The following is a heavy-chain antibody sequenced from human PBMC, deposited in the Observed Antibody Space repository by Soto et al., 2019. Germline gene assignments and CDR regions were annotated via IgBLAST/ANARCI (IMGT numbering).Heavy chain of an antibody. D-gene: IGHD6-6*01. J-gene: IGHJ4*02. CDR1: GYTFTGYY. CDR3: VTGDHLVR. Sequence: QMQLVQSGAEARKPGASVKVSCKTSGYTFTGYYLNWVRQAPGRGLEWVGWINPKTGDTNTAQKFQGRVTMTTDTSLSTGYMELSGLKSDDTAVYYCVTGDHLVRWGQGTRVTVSS. CDR2: INPKTGDT. V-gene: IGHV1-2*02.